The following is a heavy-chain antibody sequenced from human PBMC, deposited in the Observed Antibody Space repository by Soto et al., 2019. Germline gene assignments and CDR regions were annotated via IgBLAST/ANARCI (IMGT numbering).Heavy chain of an antibody. J-gene: IGHJ4*02. CDR1: GDTFTDYY. CDR3: ARGGHVVVVTAALDY. CDR2: VNPRGGHT. V-gene: IGHV1-46*01. Sequence: QVQLVQSGAEVQKPGASVKVSCKASGDTFTDYYIHWVRQAPGQGLEWMGTVNPRGGHTTYAQHFQGRMTMTSDTSTSTLYMELTSLTSEDTAVYYCARGGHVVVVTAALDYWGQGTLVTVSS. D-gene: IGHD2-21*02.